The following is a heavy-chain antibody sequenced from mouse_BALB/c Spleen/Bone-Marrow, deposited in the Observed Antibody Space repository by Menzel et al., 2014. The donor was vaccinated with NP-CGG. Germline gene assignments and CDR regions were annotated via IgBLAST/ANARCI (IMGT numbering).Heavy chain of an antibody. CDR2: ISSGGST. D-gene: IGHD1-2*01. CDR3: AREGGTTAHYYAMDY. J-gene: IGHJ4*01. Sequence: EVKLVESGGGLVKPGGSLKLSCAASGFTFSSYAMSWVRQTPEKRLEWVASISSGGSTYYPDSVKGRFTISRDNARNILYLQMSSLRSEDTAMYYCAREGGTTAHYYAMDYWGQGTSVTVS. V-gene: IGHV5-6-5*01. CDR1: GFTFSSYA.